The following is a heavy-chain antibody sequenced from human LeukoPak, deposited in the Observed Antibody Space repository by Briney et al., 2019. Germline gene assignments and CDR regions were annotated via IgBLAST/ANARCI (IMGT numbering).Heavy chain of an antibody. V-gene: IGHV4-34*01. CDR1: GGSFSGNY. J-gene: IGHJ3*02. CDR2: INHSGST. CDR3: ARALGRRDAFDI. Sequence: SETLSLTCAVYGGSFSGNYWNWIRQPPGKGLEWIGEINHSGSTHYNPSLKSRVTISVDTSKNQFSLKLSSVTAADTAVYYCARALGRRDAFDIWGQGTMVTVSS.